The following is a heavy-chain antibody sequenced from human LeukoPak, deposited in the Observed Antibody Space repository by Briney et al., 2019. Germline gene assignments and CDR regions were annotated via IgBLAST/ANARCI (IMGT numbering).Heavy chain of an antibody. J-gene: IGHJ6*03. Sequence: ASVKVSCKAAGYTFTSYDIDWVRHGTGQGLGWVGWMNLNSGDRGYAQKVQGRVSMTRTTAISIAYMEMSSLRSEDTAVYYCARGVRVIRVAAAGRYYYYMDVWGRGTTVTVSS. CDR2: MNLNSGDR. V-gene: IGHV1-8*01. CDR1: GYTFTSYD. D-gene: IGHD6-13*01. CDR3: ARGVRVIRVAAAGRYYYYMDV.